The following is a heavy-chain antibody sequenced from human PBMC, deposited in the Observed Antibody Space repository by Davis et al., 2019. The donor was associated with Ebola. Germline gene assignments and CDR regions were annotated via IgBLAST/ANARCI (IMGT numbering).Heavy chain of an antibody. CDR3: ARETLKWYFDL. CDR2: IYTGGST. J-gene: IGHJ2*01. CDR1: GFTVSRHY. Sequence: GESLKISCAASGFTVSRHYMSWVRQAPGKGLEWASIIYTGGSTDYADSVKGRFTISRDNSKNTLYLQMNSLRPEDTAVYYCARETLKWYFDLWGRGTLVTVSS. V-gene: IGHV3-53*01.